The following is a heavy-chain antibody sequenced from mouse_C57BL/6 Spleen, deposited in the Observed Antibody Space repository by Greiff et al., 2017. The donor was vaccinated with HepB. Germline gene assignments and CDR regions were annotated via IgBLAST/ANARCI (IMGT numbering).Heavy chain of an antibody. CDR3: ARHEGGYYGSSDDAMDY. CDR2: FYPGSGSI. J-gene: IGHJ4*01. Sequence: QVQLQQSGAELVKPGASVKLSCKASGYTFTEYTIHWVKQRSGQGLEWIGWFYPGSGSIKYNEKFKDKATLTADKSSSTVYMELSRLTSEDSAVYFCARHEGGYYGSSDDAMDYWGQGTSVTVSS. CDR1: GYTFTEYT. D-gene: IGHD1-1*01. V-gene: IGHV1-62-2*01.